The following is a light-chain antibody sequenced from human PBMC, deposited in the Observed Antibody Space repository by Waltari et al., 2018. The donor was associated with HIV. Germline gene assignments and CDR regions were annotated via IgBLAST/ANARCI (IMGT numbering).Light chain of an antibody. CDR1: SSNIGSNP. CDR3: AAWDDSLNGHVL. J-gene: IGLJ2*01. Sequence: QSVLTQPPSASGTPGQRVTFSCSGSSSNIGSNPVDWYQKLPGTAPRLLIYNKNQRPAGVPYRFAGSKSGTSASLAISGLQSEDEADYYCAAWDDSLNGHVLFGGGTKLTVL. V-gene: IGLV1-44*01. CDR2: NKN.